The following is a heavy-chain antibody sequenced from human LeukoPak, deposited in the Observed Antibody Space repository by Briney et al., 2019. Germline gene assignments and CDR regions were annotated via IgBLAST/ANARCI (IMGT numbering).Heavy chain of an antibody. CDR1: GGSINSGDNY. J-gene: IGHJ4*02. CDR3: ARIEGNSGYGCSHFDY. D-gene: IGHD3-10*01. CDR2: IYYRGTT. Sequence: SQTLSLTCTVSGGSINSGDNYWSWIRQPPGKGLEWIGYIYYRGTTYYNPSLKSRVSISIDTSRNQFSLKLNSVTAADTAVYYCARIEGNSGYGCSHFDYWGQGRLVTVSS. V-gene: IGHV4-30-4*01.